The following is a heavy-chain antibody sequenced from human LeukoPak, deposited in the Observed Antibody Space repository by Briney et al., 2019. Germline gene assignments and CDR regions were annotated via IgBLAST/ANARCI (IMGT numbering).Heavy chain of an antibody. CDR3: ARVSYSSSYYFDY. Sequence: GVSLILSCAASGFTFSSYEMNWVRQAPGQGLEWVSYISSSGNTIYYADSVKGRFTISKDNAKNSLYLQMNSLRAEDTALYYCARVSYSSSYYFDYWGQGTLVTVSS. J-gene: IGHJ4*02. CDR2: ISSSGNTI. V-gene: IGHV3-48*03. D-gene: IGHD6-6*01. CDR1: GFTFSSYE.